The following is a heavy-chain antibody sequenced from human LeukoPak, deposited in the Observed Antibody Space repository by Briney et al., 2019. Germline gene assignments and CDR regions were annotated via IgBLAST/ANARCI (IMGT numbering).Heavy chain of an antibody. D-gene: IGHD3-22*01. V-gene: IGHV4-34*01. J-gene: IGHJ4*02. CDR3: ARGQYDSGGYHYGIRAFYFDY. Sequence: SETLSPTCGVYGESFSGDFWTWLRQAPGKGLEWIGEINHRGRTNYSPSLTGRVTISVDTSMNQFSLQLRSVTAADTALYYRARGQYDSGGYHYGIRAFYFDYWGQGILVTVSS. CDR1: GESFSGDF. CDR2: INHRGRT.